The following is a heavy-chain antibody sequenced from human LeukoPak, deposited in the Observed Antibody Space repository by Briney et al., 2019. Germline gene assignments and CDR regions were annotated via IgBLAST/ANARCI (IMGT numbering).Heavy chain of an antibody. D-gene: IGHD3-10*01. J-gene: IGHJ4*02. CDR3: ARDRPSRSYFRGAGIPDYFDY. Sequence: ASVKVSCKASGYSFSSYGISWVRQAPGQGLEWMGWTSGYNGNTNYAEKLQGRVTMTIDTSTSTAYMELRSLRSDDTVVYYCARDRPSRSYFRGAGIPDYFDYWGQGTLVTVSS. CDR1: GYSFSSYG. CDR2: TSGYNGNT. V-gene: IGHV1-18*01.